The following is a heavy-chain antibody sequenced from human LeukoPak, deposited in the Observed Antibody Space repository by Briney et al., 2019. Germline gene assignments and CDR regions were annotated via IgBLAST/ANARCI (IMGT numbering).Heavy chain of an antibody. Sequence: ASVKVSCKASGYTFTGYYMHWVRQAPGQGLEWMGWINPNSGGTNYAQKFQGRVSMTRDTSISTAYMELSRLRSDDTAVYYCARGWSYDSSSWYTHDAFDIWGQGTMVTVSS. CDR1: GYTFTGYY. CDR2: INPNSGGT. J-gene: IGHJ3*02. V-gene: IGHV1-2*02. D-gene: IGHD6-13*01. CDR3: ARGWSYDSSSWYTHDAFDI.